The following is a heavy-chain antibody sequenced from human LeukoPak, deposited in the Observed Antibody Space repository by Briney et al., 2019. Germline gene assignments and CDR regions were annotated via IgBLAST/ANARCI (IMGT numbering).Heavy chain of an antibody. Sequence: GGSLRLSCAASGFTFSSYSMNWVRQAPGKGLEWVSSISSSSSYIYYADSVKGRFTISRDNAKNSLYLQMNSLRAEDTAVYYCARISREYPGYYMDVWGKGTTVTVSS. V-gene: IGHV3-21*01. J-gene: IGHJ6*03. CDR1: GFTFSSYS. D-gene: IGHD3-10*01. CDR2: ISSSSSYI. CDR3: ARISREYPGYYMDV.